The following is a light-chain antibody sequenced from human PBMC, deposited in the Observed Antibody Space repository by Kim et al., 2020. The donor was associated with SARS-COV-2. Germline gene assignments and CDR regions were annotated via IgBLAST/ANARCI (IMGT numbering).Light chain of an antibody. CDR2: DAS. J-gene: IGKJ2*01. CDR3: QKYNSVPYT. Sequence: ASVGDRVTITGRASQGISNYLAWYQQKPGKVPKLLIHDASTLRSGVPSRFSGSGSGTDFTLTISSLQPEDVATYYCQKYNSVPYTFGQGTKLEI. CDR1: QGISNY. V-gene: IGKV1-27*01.